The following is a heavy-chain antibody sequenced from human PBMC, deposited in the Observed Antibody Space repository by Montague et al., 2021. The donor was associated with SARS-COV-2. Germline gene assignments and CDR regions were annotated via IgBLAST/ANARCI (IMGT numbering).Heavy chain of an antibody. Sequence: SETLSLTCTVSGGSISSYYWSWIRQPPGKGLEWIGYIYYSGSTNYNPSLKSRVTISVDTSKNQFSLRLSSVTVADTAVYYCARDLPPSRPRNPVWGQGTLVTVSS. CDR2: IYYSGST. J-gene: IGHJ4*02. CDR1: GGSISSYY. V-gene: IGHV4-59*01. D-gene: IGHD2/OR15-2a*01. CDR3: ARDLPPSRPRNPV.